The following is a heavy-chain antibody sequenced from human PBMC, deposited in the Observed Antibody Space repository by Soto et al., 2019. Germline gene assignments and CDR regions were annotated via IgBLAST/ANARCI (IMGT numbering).Heavy chain of an antibody. CDR1: GGSFSGYY. CDR3: AGGDLDWYGMDV. CDR2: INHSGNT. D-gene: IGHD2-21*02. V-gene: IGHV4-34*10. Sequence: PSETLSLTCAVYGGSFSGYYWSWIRQPPGKGLEWIGEINHSGNTNYAQKLQGRVTMTTDTSTSTAYMELRSLRSDDTAVYYCAGGDLDWYGMDVWGQGTTVTVSS. J-gene: IGHJ6*02.